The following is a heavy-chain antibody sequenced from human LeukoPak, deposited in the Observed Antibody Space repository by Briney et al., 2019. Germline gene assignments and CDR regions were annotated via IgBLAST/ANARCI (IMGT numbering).Heavy chain of an antibody. J-gene: IGHJ4*02. Sequence: SETLSLTCAVSGYSISTGYYWGWIRPPPGKGLEWIGNIYHSGNTYYDPSLKSRVTISVDTSKNQFSLKLRSVTAADTAVYYCARKRRGVLCGDYWGQGTLVSVSS. V-gene: IGHV4-38-2*01. CDR1: GYSISTGYY. D-gene: IGHD2-8*01. CDR3: ARKRRGVLCGDY. CDR2: IYHSGNT.